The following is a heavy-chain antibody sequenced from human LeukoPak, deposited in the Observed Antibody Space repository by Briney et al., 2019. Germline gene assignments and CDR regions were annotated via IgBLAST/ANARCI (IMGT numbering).Heavy chain of an antibody. D-gene: IGHD5-18*01. CDR3: ARGWYSYGVFDL. J-gene: IGHJ2*01. V-gene: IGHV4-39*07. CDR1: GGSISSSSYY. CDR2: VYYGGIT. Sequence: SETLSLTCTVSGGSISSSSYYWGWIRQPPGKGLEWIGYVYYGGITSNNPSLKSRLTISLDTSKNQFSLKLNSVTTADTAVYYCARGWYSYGVFDLWGRGTLVTVSS.